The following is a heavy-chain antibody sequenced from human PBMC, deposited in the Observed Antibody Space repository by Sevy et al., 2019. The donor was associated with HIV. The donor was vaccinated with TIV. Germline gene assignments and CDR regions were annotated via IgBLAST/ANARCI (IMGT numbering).Heavy chain of an antibody. CDR2: ITPVLGTT. D-gene: IGHD3-3*02. J-gene: IGHJ4*02. CDR3: ARWSISLDY. Sequence: ASVKVSCKASGGTFSSYITSWVRQAPGQGLGWMGGITPVLGTTNYARNFKDRVTITADESTNTVYMELRSLGSEDTAVYFCARWSISLDYWGQGTLVTVSS. V-gene: IGHV1-69*13. CDR1: GGTFSSYI.